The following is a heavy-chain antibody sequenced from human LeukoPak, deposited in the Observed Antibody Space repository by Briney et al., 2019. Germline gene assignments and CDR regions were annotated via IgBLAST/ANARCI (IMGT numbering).Heavy chain of an antibody. V-gene: IGHV4-39*07. CDR3: ARGVGYRYGWTNAGYYYYMDV. Sequence: SETLSLTCTVSGGSISSSSYYWGWIRQPPGKGLEWIGSIYYSGSTYYNPSLKSRVTISVDTSKNQFSLKLNSVTAADTAVYYCARGVGYRYGWTNAGYYYYMDVWGKGTTVTVSS. CDR1: GGSISSSSYY. CDR2: IYYSGST. D-gene: IGHD5-18*01. J-gene: IGHJ6*03.